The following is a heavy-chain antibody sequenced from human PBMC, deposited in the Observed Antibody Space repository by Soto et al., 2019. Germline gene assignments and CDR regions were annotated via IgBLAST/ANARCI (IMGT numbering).Heavy chain of an antibody. V-gene: IGHV1-2*04. CDR1: GYTFTGYY. D-gene: IGHD3-9*01. CDR3: ARHVYYDVLKKNY. Sequence: GASVKVSCKASGYTFTGYYMHWVRQAPGQGLEWMGWINPNSGGTNYAQKFQGWVTMTRDTSISTAYLEGSSLKASDTAIYYCARHVYYDVLKKNYWGQGTLVTVSS. J-gene: IGHJ4*02. CDR2: INPNSGGT.